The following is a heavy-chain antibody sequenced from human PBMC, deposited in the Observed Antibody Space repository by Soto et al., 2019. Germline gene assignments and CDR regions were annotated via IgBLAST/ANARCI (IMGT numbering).Heavy chain of an antibody. D-gene: IGHD3-9*01. V-gene: IGHV4-59*01. Sequence: SETLSLTCTVSGGSISSYYWSWIRQPPGKGLEWIGYIYYSGSTNYNPSLKSRVTISVDTSKNQFSLKLSSVTAADTAVYYCARALDDILTGYPPGPYYYYMDVWGKGTTVTVSS. CDR1: GGSISSYY. CDR3: ARALDDILTGYPPGPYYYYMDV. J-gene: IGHJ6*03. CDR2: IYYSGST.